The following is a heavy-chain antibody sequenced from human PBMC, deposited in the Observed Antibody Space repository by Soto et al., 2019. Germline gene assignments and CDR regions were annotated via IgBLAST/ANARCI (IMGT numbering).Heavy chain of an antibody. J-gene: IGHJ4*02. CDR2: LWSNGITR. Sequence: GVLRLSCTASGFSLSRYGLHWIRQAPGKGLEWVAGLWSNGITRSYADSVKGQFTISRDTSENMLYLQMNSLGAEDTAVYYCARDLSYWSLLIDHWGQGTLVTVSS. D-gene: IGHD2-8*02. V-gene: IGHV3-33*01. CDR1: GFSLSRYG. CDR3: ARDLSYWSLLIDH.